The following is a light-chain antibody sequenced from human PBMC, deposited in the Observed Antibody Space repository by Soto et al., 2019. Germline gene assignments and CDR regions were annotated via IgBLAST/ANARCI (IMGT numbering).Light chain of an antibody. CDR2: DAS. Sequence: DIQMTQFPSTLSASVGDRVTITCRASQSISSWLAWYQQKPGKAPKLLIYDASSLESGVPSRFSGSGSGTDFTLTISSLQPDDFATYYCQHYNSYSEAFGQGTKVDIK. J-gene: IGKJ1*01. V-gene: IGKV1-5*01. CDR1: QSISSW. CDR3: QHYNSYSEA.